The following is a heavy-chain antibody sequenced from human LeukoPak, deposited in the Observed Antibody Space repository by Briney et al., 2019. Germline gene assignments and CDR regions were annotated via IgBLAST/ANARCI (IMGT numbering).Heavy chain of an antibody. V-gene: IGHV3-7*01. Sequence: GGSLRLSCAASGFTFSSYWMAWVRPAPGKGLEWVANIKQDGSEKFYVDSVQGRFTISRDTSENSLYLRMNTLRAEDTALYYCAREESGLSADGNNWFDPWGQGTLVTVSS. CDR3: AREESGLSADGNNWFDP. J-gene: IGHJ5*02. CDR2: IKQDGSEK. D-gene: IGHD6-13*01. CDR1: GFTFSSYW.